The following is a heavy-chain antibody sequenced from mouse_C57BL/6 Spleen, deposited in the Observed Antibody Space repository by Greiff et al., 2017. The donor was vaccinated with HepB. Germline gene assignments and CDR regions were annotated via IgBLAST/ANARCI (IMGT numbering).Heavy chain of an antibody. CDR2: ISYDGSN. CDR3: ARVGDYGGFAY. Sequence: ESGPGLVKPSQSLSLTCSVTGYSITSGYYWNWIRQFPGNKLEWMGYISYDGSNNYNPSLKNRISITRDTSKNQFFLKLNSVTTEDTATYYCARVGDYGGFAYWGQGTQVTVSA. V-gene: IGHV3-6*01. D-gene: IGHD2-4*01. J-gene: IGHJ3*01. CDR1: GYSITSGYY.